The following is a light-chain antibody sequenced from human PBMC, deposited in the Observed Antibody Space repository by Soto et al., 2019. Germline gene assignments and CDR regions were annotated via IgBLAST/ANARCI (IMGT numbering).Light chain of an antibody. V-gene: IGKV3-15*01. CDR1: QSVSSY. CDR3: LQYSTWPPLYT. Sequence: EIVMTQSPATLSVSLGERVTLSCRASQSVSSYLAWYQQKPGQAPRLLISDASTRATDIPDRFSGSGSGTDFTLTISSLQPPDLAVYYCLQYSTWPPLYTFGQGTKLEI. J-gene: IGKJ2*01. CDR2: DAS.